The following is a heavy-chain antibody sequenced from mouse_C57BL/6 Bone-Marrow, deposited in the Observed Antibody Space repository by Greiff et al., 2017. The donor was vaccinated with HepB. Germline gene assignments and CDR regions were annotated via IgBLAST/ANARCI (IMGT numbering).Heavy chain of an antibody. CDR2: IYPGDGDT. Sequence: QVQLQQSGPELVKPGASVKISCKASGYAFSSSWMNWVKQRPGKGLEWIGRIYPGDGDTNYNGKFKGKATLTADKSSSTAYMQLSSLTSEDSAVYFGARYGWAYFDYWGQGTTLTVSS. D-gene: IGHD1-1*02. CDR1: GYAFSSSW. CDR3: ARYGWAYFDY. V-gene: IGHV1-82*01. J-gene: IGHJ2*01.